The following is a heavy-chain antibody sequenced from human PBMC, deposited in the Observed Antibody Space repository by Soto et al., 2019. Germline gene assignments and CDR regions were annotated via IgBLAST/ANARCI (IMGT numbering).Heavy chain of an antibody. Sequence: GALRLSCAASVFTFSSTGMHWVRQAPGKGLEWVAVISHDGGNKYYGDSVKGRFTISRDNSKNTLYLQMNSLRADDTAVYYCAKDWGIAVAAHWGQGTLVTVSS. CDR3: AKDWGIAVAAH. V-gene: IGHV3-30*18. D-gene: IGHD6-19*01. CDR2: ISHDGGNK. J-gene: IGHJ4*02. CDR1: VFTFSSTG.